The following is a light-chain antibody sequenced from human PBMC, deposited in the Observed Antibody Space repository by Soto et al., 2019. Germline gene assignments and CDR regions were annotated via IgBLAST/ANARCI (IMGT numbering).Light chain of an antibody. CDR2: EVS. V-gene: IGKV2-29*01. J-gene: IGKJ2*01. CDR3: HQYDNAPQT. CDR1: QSLLHTDVKTY. Sequence: DIVMSQTPLSLSVTPGQPASISCESSQSLLHTDVKTYLNWNLQKPGQSPQPVIYEVSSRLSGVPDRLSGSGSGTDFSLTISRLEPEDFAVYYCHQYDNAPQTYGQGTKVDIK.